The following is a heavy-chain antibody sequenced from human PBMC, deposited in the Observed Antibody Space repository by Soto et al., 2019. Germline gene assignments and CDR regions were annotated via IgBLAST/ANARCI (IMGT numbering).Heavy chain of an antibody. CDR3: ARADGYTPYFDY. CDR1: GCTISSGGYS. J-gene: IGHJ4*02. Sequence: SETLSLTCAVSGCTISSGGYSWSWIRQPPGKGLEWIGYIYHSGSTYYNPSLKSRVTISVDRSKNQFSLKLSSVTAADTAVYYCARADGYTPYFDYWGQGTLVTVSS. CDR2: IYHSGST. D-gene: IGHD5-12*01. V-gene: IGHV4-30-2*01.